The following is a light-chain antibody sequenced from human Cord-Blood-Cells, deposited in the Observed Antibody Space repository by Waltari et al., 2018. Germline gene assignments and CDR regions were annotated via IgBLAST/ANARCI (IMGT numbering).Light chain of an antibody. CDR2: GAS. J-gene: IGKJ2*03. Sequence: IVLTQSPRTLSLSPGERATLSCRASPSVSSSYLAWYQQKPGQAPRLLIYGASSRATGIPDRFSGSGSGTDFTLTISRLEPEDFAVYYCQQYGSSPYSFGQGTKLEIK. CDR1: PSVSSSY. CDR3: QQYGSSPYS. V-gene: IGKV3-20*01.